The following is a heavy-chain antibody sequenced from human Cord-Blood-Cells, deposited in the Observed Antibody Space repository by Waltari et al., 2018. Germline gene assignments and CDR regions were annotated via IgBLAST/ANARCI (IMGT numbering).Heavy chain of an antibody. Sequence: QVQLVQSGAEVKKPGSSVTVSCKASGGTFSSYAFSWVRQAPGQGLEWMGGIIPIFGTANYAQKFQGRVTITADESTSTAYMELSSLRSEDTAVYYCARTFWSGYLYNWFDPWGQGTLVTVSS. CDR3: ARTFWSGYLYNWFDP. V-gene: IGHV1-69*12. J-gene: IGHJ5*02. CDR2: IIPIFGTA. CDR1: GGTFSSYA. D-gene: IGHD3-3*01.